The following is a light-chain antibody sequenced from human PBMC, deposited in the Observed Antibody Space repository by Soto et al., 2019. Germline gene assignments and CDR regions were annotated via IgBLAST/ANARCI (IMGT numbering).Light chain of an antibody. V-gene: IGLV2-8*01. J-gene: IGLJ2*01. CDR1: SSDVGGYNY. CDR3: ISYAGSNNFVV. Sequence: QSALTQPPSASGSPGQSVTISCTGTSSDVGGYNYVSWFRQHPGKAPKLMIYEVTKRPSGVPDRFSCSKSGNTASLTVSGLQAEDEADYYCISYAGSNNFVVFGGGTQLTVL. CDR2: EVT.